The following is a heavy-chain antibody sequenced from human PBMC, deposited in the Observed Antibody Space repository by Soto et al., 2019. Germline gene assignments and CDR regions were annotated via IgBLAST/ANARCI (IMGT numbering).Heavy chain of an antibody. J-gene: IGHJ1*01. D-gene: IGHD2-8*01. Sequence: EVQLVESGGGLVQPGKALRLSCAASGFTFSKYWIHWVRQAPGKGPVWVSYISSDGTTTDYADSVKGRFTISRDNAKNTLYLQMDSLRAEDTAGDYCGIQDCTNDVCLEAAVTVGGALEYWGQGAQVTVSS. CDR3: GIQDCTNDVCLEAAVTVGGALEY. V-gene: IGHV3-74*01. CDR2: ISSDGTTT. CDR1: GFTFSKYW.